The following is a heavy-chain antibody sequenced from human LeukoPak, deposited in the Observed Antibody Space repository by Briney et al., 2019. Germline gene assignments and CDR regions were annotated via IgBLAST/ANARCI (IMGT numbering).Heavy chain of an antibody. J-gene: IGHJ1*01. CDR3: AKDLDTIFGVVTYENEYFQH. Sequence: PGGSLRLSCAASGFTFSSYGMHWVRQAPGKGLEWVAFIRYDGSNKYYADSVKGRFTISRDNSKNTLYLQMNSLRAEDTAVYYCAKDLDTIFGVVTYENEYFQHWGQGTLVTVSS. V-gene: IGHV3-30*02. CDR2: IRYDGSNK. D-gene: IGHD3-3*01. CDR1: GFTFSSYG.